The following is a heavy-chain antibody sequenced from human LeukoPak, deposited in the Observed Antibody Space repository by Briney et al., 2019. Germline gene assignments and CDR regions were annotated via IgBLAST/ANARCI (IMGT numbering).Heavy chain of an antibody. V-gene: IGHV4-59*01. CDR2: IYYSGST. D-gene: IGHD5-12*01. Sequence: SETLSLTCTVSGGSISSYYWSWIRQPPGKGLEWIGYIYYSGSTIYNPSLKSRVTISVDTSKNQFSLKLSSVTAADTAVYYCARGYSGYVYFDYWGQGTLVTVSS. CDR1: GGSISSYY. CDR3: ARGYSGYVYFDY. J-gene: IGHJ4*02.